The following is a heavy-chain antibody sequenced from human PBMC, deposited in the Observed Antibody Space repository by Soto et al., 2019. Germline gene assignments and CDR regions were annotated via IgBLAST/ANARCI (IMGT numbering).Heavy chain of an antibody. Sequence: SETLSLTCAVYGVSFSGYYWSWIRQPPGKGLEWIGEINHSGSTNYNPSLKSRVTISVDTSKNQFSLKLSSVTAADTAVYYCARDERHNWNFDYGGQGTLVTVSS. J-gene: IGHJ4*02. CDR1: GVSFSGYY. V-gene: IGHV4-34*01. D-gene: IGHD1-20*01. CDR2: INHSGST. CDR3: ARDERHNWNFDY.